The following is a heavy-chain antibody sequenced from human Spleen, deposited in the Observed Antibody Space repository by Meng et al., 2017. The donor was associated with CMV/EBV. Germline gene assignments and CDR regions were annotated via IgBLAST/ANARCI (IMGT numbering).Heavy chain of an antibody. CDR2: IKTNTEGGPT. V-gene: IGHV3-15*01. Sequence: LSCAASGSTFASYAMSWVRQAPGKGLEWVGRIKTNTEGGPTDYAAPVQGRFSISRDDSKNTLYLHMTSLRTEDTALYYCKTGSVEGYWGQGTLVTVSS. J-gene: IGHJ4*02. CDR1: GSTFASYA. CDR3: KTGSVEGY. D-gene: IGHD1-26*01.